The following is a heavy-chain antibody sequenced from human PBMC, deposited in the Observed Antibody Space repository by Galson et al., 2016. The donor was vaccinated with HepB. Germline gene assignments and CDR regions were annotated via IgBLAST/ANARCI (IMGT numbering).Heavy chain of an antibody. D-gene: IGHD6-6*01. CDR1: GFTFSDYG. J-gene: IGHJ4*02. CDR2: IWYDGSSK. CDR3: AREAYSTSSGRLEY. Sequence: SLRLSCAASGFTFSDYGIHWVRQAPGKGLEWVAFIWYDGSSKYYADSVEGRFTVSRNNSKNTIYLQMSSLRAEDTALYYCAREAYSTSSGRLEYWGQGILVTVSS. V-gene: IGHV3-33*01.